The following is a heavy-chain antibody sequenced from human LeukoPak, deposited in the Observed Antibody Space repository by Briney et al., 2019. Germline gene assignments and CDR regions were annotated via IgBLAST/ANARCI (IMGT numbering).Heavy chain of an antibody. CDR2: ISGSSSTI. D-gene: IGHD4-17*01. CDR3: ARQRAGFTVTTSDY. V-gene: IGHV3-48*01. Sequence: PGGSLRLSCAASGFTFSSYSMNWVRQAPGKGLEWVSYISGSSSTIYYADSVKGRFTISRDNAKNSLYLQMNSLRAEDTAGYYCARQRAGFTVTTSDYWGQGTLVTVSS. J-gene: IGHJ4*02. CDR1: GFTFSSYS.